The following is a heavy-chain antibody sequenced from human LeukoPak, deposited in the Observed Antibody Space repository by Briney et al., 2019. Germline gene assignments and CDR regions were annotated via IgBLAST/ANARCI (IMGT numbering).Heavy chain of an antibody. CDR1: GGSISSYY. Sequence: PSETLSLTCTVSGGSISSYYWSWIRQPPGKGLEWIGYIYYSGSTNYNPSLKSRATISVDTSKNQFSLKLSSVTAADTAVYYCARGRDGSYPDYWGQGTLVTVSS. J-gene: IGHJ4*02. V-gene: IGHV4-59*01. D-gene: IGHD1-26*01. CDR2: IYYSGST. CDR3: ARGRDGSYPDY.